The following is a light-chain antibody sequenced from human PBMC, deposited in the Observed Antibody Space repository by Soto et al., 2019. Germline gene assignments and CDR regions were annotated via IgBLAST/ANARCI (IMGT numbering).Light chain of an antibody. V-gene: IGKV3-15*01. CDR1: QSVSSK. CDR2: GAS. CDR3: QQYVDSPWT. Sequence: EIVMTQSPTTLSVSPGEGATLSCRASQSVSSKLAWYQQKPGQAPRLLIYGASTRATGIPARFSGSGSGTEFTLIISSLQSEDSAVYYCQQYVDSPWTFGQGTKVDIK. J-gene: IGKJ1*01.